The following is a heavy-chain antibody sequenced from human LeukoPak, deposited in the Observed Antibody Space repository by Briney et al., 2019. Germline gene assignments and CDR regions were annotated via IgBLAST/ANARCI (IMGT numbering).Heavy chain of an antibody. D-gene: IGHD3-22*01. J-gene: IGHJ4*02. Sequence: GGSLRLSCAASGFAFSTYWMSWVRQAPGKGLEWVANIKEDGSEKYYGDSVKGRFTISRDNAKNSLYLEMNSLRVEDTAVYYCARDSSGYQWGQGTLVTVSS. CDR3: ARDSSGYQ. CDR1: GFAFSTYW. V-gene: IGHV3-7*01. CDR2: IKEDGSEK.